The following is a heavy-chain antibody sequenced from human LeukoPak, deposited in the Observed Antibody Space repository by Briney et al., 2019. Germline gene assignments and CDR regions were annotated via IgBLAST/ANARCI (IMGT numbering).Heavy chain of an antibody. D-gene: IGHD3-3*01. J-gene: IGHJ3*02. V-gene: IGHV3-21*01. CDR3: ARIPVRFLDVFAAFDI. CDR1: GFTFSSYS. Sequence: GGSLRLSCAASGFTFSSYSMNWVRQAPGKGLEWVSSISSSSSYIYYADSVKGRFTISRDNAKNSLYLQMNSLRAEDTAVYYCARIPVRFLDVFAAFDIWGQGTMVTVSS. CDR2: ISSSSSYI.